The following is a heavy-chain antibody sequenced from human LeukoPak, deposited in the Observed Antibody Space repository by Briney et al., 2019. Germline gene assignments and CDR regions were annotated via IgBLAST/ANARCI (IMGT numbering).Heavy chain of an antibody. CDR1: GYTFTGYY. D-gene: IGHD6-13*01. J-gene: IGHJ4*02. V-gene: IGHV1-2*02. Sequence: ASVKVSCKASGYTFTGYYLHWVRQAPGQGLEWMGWINPNSGGTNYAQKFQGRVTMTRDTSISIAYMELSRLRSDDTAVYYCASLGAAAGTFDYWGQGTLVTVSS. CDR3: ASLGAAAGTFDY. CDR2: INPNSGGT.